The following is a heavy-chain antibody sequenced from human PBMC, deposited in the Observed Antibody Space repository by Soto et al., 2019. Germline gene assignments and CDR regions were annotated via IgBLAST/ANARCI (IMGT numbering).Heavy chain of an antibody. V-gene: IGHV1-46*03. D-gene: IGHD1-1*01. CDR3: ARGLNEVTAPFDY. J-gene: IGHJ4*02. Sequence: ASVKVSCKASGYTFTSYYMHWVRQAPGQGLEWMGIINPSGGSTSYAQKFQGRVTITRDTSTSTVYIELSSLRSEDTAVFYCARGLNEVTAPFDYWGQGTLVTVSS. CDR2: INPSGGST. CDR1: GYTFTSYY.